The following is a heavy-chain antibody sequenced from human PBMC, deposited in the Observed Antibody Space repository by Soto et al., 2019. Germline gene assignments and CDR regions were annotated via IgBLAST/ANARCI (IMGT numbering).Heavy chain of an antibody. Sequence: SVKVSCKASGGTFSSYAISWVRQAPGQGLEWMGGIIPIFGTANYAQKFQGRVTITADEPTSTAYMELSSLRSEDTAVYYCARGSRAEDSSGYYYFDYWGQGTLVTVSS. CDR2: IIPIFGTA. J-gene: IGHJ4*02. V-gene: IGHV1-69*13. CDR1: GGTFSSYA. D-gene: IGHD3-22*01. CDR3: ARGSRAEDSSGYYYFDY.